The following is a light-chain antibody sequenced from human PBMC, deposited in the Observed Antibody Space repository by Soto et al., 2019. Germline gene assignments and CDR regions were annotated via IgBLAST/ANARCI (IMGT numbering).Light chain of an antibody. CDR1: QYVSRY. CDR3: HQRRNWLT. J-gene: IGKJ4*01. V-gene: IGKV3-11*01. Sequence: EIVLTQSPATLSLSPGERATLSCRASQYVSRYLAWYQQKPGQAPRLLMYDASNRATGIPARFSGRGSGTDFTLTISSLEPEDFAVYYCHQRRNWLTFGGGTKVEMK. CDR2: DAS.